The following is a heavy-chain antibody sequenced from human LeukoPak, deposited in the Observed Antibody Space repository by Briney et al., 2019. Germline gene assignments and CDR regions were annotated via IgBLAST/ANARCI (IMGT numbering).Heavy chain of an antibody. Sequence: PGGSLRLSSAASGLTFSSYWMTWVRQAPGKGLEWVATIKYDGSETYYVDSVRGRFSISRDNAKNSLYLQMNSLSAEDTAVYYCARDSTLSNYWGQGTLVTVSS. J-gene: IGHJ4*02. CDR2: IKYDGSET. V-gene: IGHV3-7*04. CDR1: GLTFSSYW. CDR3: ARDSTLSNY. D-gene: IGHD3-16*01.